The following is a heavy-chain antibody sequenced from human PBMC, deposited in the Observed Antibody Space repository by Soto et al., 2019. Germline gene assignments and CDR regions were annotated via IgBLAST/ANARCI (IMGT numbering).Heavy chain of an antibody. CDR2: IYYNGDT. CDR1: GGSVSSGSFY. Sequence: QLQLKQSGPGLVKPWETLSLTCTVSGGSVSSGSFYWGWIRQPPGKGLEWIGDIYYNGDTYYNPSLKSRVTISVDTSENQFSLKLSYVTAADTAVYYCARPDIDNWNQGHAFAFWGQGTMVAVSS. D-gene: IGHD1-20*01. V-gene: IGHV4-39*01. CDR3: ARPDIDNWNQGHAFAF. J-gene: IGHJ3*01.